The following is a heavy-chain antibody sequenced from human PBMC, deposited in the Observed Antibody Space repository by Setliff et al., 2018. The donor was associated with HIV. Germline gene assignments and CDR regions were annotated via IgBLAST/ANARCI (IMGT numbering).Heavy chain of an antibody. Sequence: ASVKVSCKASGYTFTGYYMHWVRQAPGQGLEWMGRINPNSGGTNYADSVKGRFTISRDNTNNLLYLQMNSLRAEDTAIYFCARDFTELASFDYWGQGTLVTVSS. CDR3: ARDFTELASFDY. CDR1: GYTFTGYY. J-gene: IGHJ4*02. V-gene: IGHV1-2*06. CDR2: INPNSGGT. D-gene: IGHD1-1*01.